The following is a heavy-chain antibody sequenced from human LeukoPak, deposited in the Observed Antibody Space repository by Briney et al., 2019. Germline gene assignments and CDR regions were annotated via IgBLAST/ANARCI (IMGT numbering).Heavy chain of an antibody. Sequence: SETLSLTCTVSGDSISSYYWSWIRQPPGKGLEWIGYIYYSGSANYNPSLKSRVTISVDTSKNQLSLKLRSVTAADTAVYYCARLSTSFDYWGQGALVTVSS. CDR2: IYYSGSA. J-gene: IGHJ4*02. CDR3: ARLSTSFDY. CDR1: GDSISSYY. V-gene: IGHV4-59*08.